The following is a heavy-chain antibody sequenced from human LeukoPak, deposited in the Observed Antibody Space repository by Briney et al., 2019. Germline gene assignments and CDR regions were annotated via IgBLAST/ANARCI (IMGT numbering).Heavy chain of an antibody. V-gene: IGHV3-33*01. D-gene: IGHD2-2*01. CDR1: GFTFSSYG. CDR3: ARDPPLGYCSSSSCPHLDY. CDR2: IWYDGSNK. Sequence: GGSLRLSCAASGFTFSSYGMHWVRQAPGKGLEWVAVIWYDGSNKYYADSVKGRSTISRDNAKNSLYLQMNSLRAEDTAVYYCARDPPLGYCSSSSCPHLDYWGQGTLVTVSS. J-gene: IGHJ4*02.